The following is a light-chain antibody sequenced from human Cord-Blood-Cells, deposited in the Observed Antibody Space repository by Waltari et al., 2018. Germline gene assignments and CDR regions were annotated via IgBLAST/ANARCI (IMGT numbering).Light chain of an antibody. Sequence: DIQMTQSPSSPSASVGARVPITCRASQSISSYLNWYHQKPGKAPKLLIYAASRLQSGVPSRFSGSGSGTDFTLTISSLQPEDFATYYCQQSYSTLFTFGPGTKVDIK. J-gene: IGKJ3*01. CDR3: QQSYSTLFT. CDR2: AAS. V-gene: IGKV1-39*01. CDR1: QSISSY.